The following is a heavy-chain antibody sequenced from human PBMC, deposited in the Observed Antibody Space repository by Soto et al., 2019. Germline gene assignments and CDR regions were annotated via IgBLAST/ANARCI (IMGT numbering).Heavy chain of an antibody. Sequence: ASVKVSCKASGYTFTSYGISWVRQAPGQGLEWMGWISAYNGNTNYAQKLQGRVTMTTDTSTSTAYMELRSLRSDDTAVYYCARTGVINDYVWGSYHYYGMDVWGQGTTVTVSS. V-gene: IGHV1-18*01. CDR2: ISAYNGNT. CDR3: ARTGVINDYVWGSYHYYGMDV. CDR1: GYTFTSYG. J-gene: IGHJ6*02. D-gene: IGHD3-16*02.